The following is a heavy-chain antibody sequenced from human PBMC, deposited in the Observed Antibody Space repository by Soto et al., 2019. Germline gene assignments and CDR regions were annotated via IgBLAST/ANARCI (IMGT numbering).Heavy chain of an antibody. J-gene: IGHJ6*03. V-gene: IGHV1-18*01. CDR1: GYPFSSYG. D-gene: IGHD2-2*01. Sequence: QAQLEQSGGEVKKPGASVRVSCKASGYPFSSYGISWLRQAPGQGLEWMGWISGYNGNTQYAQNFQGTVTVTIDTPANTVYMDLRSLRPDDTAIYYCARGVIVVAPYYYMDVWGKGTTVIVSS. CDR2: ISGYNGNT. CDR3: ARGVIVVAPYYYMDV.